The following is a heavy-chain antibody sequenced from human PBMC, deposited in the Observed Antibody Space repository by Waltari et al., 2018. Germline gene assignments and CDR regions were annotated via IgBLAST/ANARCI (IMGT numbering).Heavy chain of an antibody. CDR1: GFTFSSYG. J-gene: IGHJ5*02. CDR2: IWYDGSNK. Sequence: QVQLVESGGGVVQPGRSLRLSCAASGFTFSSYGMHWVRQAPGKGLEWVAVIWYDGSNKYYADSVKGRFTISRDNSKNTLYLQMNSLRAEDTAMYYCAKAPYRYCSSTSCHSPFDPWGQGTLVTVSS. D-gene: IGHD2-2*01. V-gene: IGHV3-30*18. CDR3: AKAPYRYCSSTSCHSPFDP.